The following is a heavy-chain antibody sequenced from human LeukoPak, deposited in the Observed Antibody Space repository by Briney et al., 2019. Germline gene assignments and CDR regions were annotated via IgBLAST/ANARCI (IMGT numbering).Heavy chain of an antibody. CDR2: ISKSGTYI. CDR3: AGEVVIVVEPAANTIDY. Sequence: GGSLRLSCAASGFTFRDYTMNWVRQAPGKGLEWVSAISKSGTYIKYADSVKGRFTVSRDNAKNSLFLQMNSLRVEDTAVYYCAGEVVIVVEPAANTIDYWGQGTRVTVSS. CDR1: GFTFRDYT. J-gene: IGHJ4*02. D-gene: IGHD2-2*01. V-gene: IGHV3-21*01.